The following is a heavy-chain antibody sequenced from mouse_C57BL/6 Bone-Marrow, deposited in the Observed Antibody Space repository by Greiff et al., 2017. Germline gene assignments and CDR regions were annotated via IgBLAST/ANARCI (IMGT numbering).Heavy chain of an antibody. Sequence: QVQLKESGAELARPGASVKLSCKASGYTFTSYGISWVKQRTGQGLEWIGEIYPRSGNTYYNEKFKGKATLTADKSSSTAYMELRSLTSEDSAVYVCARVTQATGFAYWGQGTLVTVSA. CDR2: IYPRSGNT. J-gene: IGHJ3*01. V-gene: IGHV1-81*01. D-gene: IGHD3-2*02. CDR3: ARVTQATGFAY. CDR1: GYTFTSYG.